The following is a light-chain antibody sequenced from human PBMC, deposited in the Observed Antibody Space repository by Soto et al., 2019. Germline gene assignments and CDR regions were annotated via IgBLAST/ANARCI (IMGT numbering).Light chain of an antibody. Sequence: DIQMTQSPSTLSASVGDRVTITCRASQSLSSWMAWYQQKPGKAPKLLIYKASSLESGVPSRFSGSGSGTEITLTISSLQPDDFATYSCQQYNSYLYTFGQGTKMEIK. CDR1: QSLSSW. CDR2: KAS. CDR3: QQYNSYLYT. J-gene: IGKJ2*01. V-gene: IGKV1-5*03.